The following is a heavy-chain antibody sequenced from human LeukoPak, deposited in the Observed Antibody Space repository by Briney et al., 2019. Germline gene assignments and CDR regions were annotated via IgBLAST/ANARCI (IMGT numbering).Heavy chain of an antibody. CDR1: GGSISSHY. Sequence: SETLSLTCTVSGGSISSHYWSWIRQPPVKGLEWIGYIYCSGSTNYNPSLKSRVTISVDTSKDQFSLTLSSVTAPDTAVYYCARVKSSSFLFTFDYWGQGTLVTVSS. V-gene: IGHV4-59*11. D-gene: IGHD6-6*01. CDR2: IYCSGST. CDR3: ARVKSSSFLFTFDY. J-gene: IGHJ4*02.